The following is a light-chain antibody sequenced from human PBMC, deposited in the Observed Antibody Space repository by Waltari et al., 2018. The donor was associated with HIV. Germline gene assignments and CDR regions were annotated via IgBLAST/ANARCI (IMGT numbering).Light chain of an antibody. CDR1: SSNIGTNF. V-gene: IGLV1-51*02. CDR2: ENN. CDR3: ETWDSSLSVVV. Sequence: QSVLTQPPSVSAAPGQKVTISCSGSSSNIGTNFVSCSQQLPGTAPKLLIYENNYRPSGIPDRFSGSKSVTSATLDISGLQTGDEATYFCETWDSSLSVVVFGGGTKLTVL. J-gene: IGLJ2*01.